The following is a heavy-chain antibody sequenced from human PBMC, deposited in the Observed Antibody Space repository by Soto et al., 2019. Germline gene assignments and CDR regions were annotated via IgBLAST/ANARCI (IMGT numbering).Heavy chain of an antibody. CDR3: ARDTYGDPWNYYGMDV. V-gene: IGHV1-69*13. D-gene: IGHD4-17*01. Sequence: ASVKVSCKASGGTFSSYAISWVRQAPGQGPEWMGGIIPIFGTANYAQKFQGRVTITADESTSTAYMELSSLRSEDTAVYYCARDTYGDPWNYYGMDVWGQGTTVTVSS. CDR2: IIPIFGTA. J-gene: IGHJ6*02. CDR1: GGTFSSYA.